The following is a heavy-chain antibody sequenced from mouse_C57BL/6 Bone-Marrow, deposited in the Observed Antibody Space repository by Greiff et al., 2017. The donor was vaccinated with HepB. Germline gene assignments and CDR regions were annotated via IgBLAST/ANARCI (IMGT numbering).Heavy chain of an antibody. D-gene: IGHD2-3*01. CDR2: IWRGGST. Sequence: QVQLKESGPGLVQPSQSLSITCTVSGFSLTSYGVHWVRQSPGKGLEWLGVIWRGGSTDYNAAFMSRLSITKDNSKSQVFFKMNSLQADDTAIYYCAKNGDDGYYDFDYWGQGTTLTVPS. J-gene: IGHJ2*01. CDR3: AKNGDDGYYDFDY. V-gene: IGHV2-5*01. CDR1: GFSLTSYG.